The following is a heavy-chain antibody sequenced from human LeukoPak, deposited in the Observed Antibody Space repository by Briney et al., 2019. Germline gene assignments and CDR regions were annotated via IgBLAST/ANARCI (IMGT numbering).Heavy chain of an antibody. Sequence: ASVTVSCKVSGNSLSELSVQWVRQAPGKGLECMGGFDPEEAKMVYAQNFQGRVTMTEDTSTQTAYMELSGLTSDDTAVYYCTTRSGDFWSGFVNWGKGPLVPSPQ. CDR3: TTRSGDFWSGFVN. J-gene: IGHJ4*02. CDR1: GNSLSELS. D-gene: IGHD3-3*01. V-gene: IGHV1-24*01. CDR2: FDPEEAKM.